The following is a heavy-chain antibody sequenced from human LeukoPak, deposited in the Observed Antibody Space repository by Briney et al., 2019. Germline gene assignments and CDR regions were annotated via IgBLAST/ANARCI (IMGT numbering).Heavy chain of an antibody. Sequence: SETLSLTCTVSGYSISSGYYWSWVRQSPGKGLEWIGYIYYSGATNYNPSLKSRVSISIDTSKNQFSLKLSSVTPADTAVYYCARDSYGSGSSYNDYYYYMDVWGKGTTVTIS. J-gene: IGHJ6*03. V-gene: IGHV4-61*01. CDR2: IYYSGAT. CDR1: GYSISSGYY. D-gene: IGHD3-10*01. CDR3: ARDSYGSGSSYNDYYYYMDV.